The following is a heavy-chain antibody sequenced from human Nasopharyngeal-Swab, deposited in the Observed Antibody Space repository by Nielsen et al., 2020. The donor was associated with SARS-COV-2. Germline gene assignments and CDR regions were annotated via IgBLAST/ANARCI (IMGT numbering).Heavy chain of an antibody. D-gene: IGHD6-13*01. V-gene: IGHV3-23*01. CDR2: ISGSGGST. J-gene: IGHJ4*02. CDR3: AKGQAAGTLSRFEH. Sequence: GESLKTPCAASGFTLRNYAMSLVRQAPGNGPEWVSGISGSGGSTNYADSVQGRFTIARDNSMNTLYLQMNSLRAEDTAIYYCAKGQAAGTLSRFEHWGQGALVTVSS. CDR1: GFTLRNYA.